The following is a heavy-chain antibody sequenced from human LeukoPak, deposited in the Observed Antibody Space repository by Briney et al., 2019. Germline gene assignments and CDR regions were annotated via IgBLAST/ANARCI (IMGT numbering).Heavy chain of an antibody. V-gene: IGHV1-18*01. Sequence: ASVTVSCKASGYTFTSYGISWVRQALGQGLEWMGWISAYNGNTNYAQKLQGRVTITTDTSTSTAYMELRSLRSDDTAVYYCARDGRIFYYDSSGYSTWGQGTLVTVSS. D-gene: IGHD3-22*01. J-gene: IGHJ5*02. CDR2: ISAYNGNT. CDR1: GYTFTSYG. CDR3: ARDGRIFYYDSSGYST.